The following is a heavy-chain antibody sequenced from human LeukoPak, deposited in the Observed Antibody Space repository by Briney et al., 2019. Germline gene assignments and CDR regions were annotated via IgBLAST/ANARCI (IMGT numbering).Heavy chain of an antibody. CDR1: GYTFTSYG. CDR2: ISAYNGNT. J-gene: IGHJ5*02. CDR3: ARDLGGIGDNWFDP. D-gene: IGHD3-16*01. Sequence: ASVTVSCKASGYTFTSYGISWVRQAPGQGLEWMGWISAYNGNTNYAQKLQGRVTITTGTSTSTAYMELGSLRSDDTAVYYCARDLGGIGDNWFDPWGQGTLVTVSS. V-gene: IGHV1-18*01.